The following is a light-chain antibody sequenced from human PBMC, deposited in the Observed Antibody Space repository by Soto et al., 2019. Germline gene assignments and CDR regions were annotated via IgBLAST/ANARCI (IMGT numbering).Light chain of an antibody. CDR1: QRISSW. Sequence: DIQITQSTSTLSASVGHRVTIPCLTSQRISSWVGWYQQKPGKAPKLLIYKASTLKSGVPSRFSGSGSGTEFTLTISRLQPDDFATYYCLQYNSYSLAFGQGTKVDI. CDR2: KAS. J-gene: IGKJ1*01. V-gene: IGKV1-5*03. CDR3: LQYNSYSLA.